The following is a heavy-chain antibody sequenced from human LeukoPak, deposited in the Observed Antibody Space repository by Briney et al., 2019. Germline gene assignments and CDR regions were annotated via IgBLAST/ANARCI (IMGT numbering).Heavy chain of an antibody. CDR3: ARGVINTYGFDF. J-gene: IGHJ4*02. V-gene: IGHV3-74*01. D-gene: IGHD2-21*01. CDR1: GFAFSNYW. Sequence: PGGSLRLSCAASGFAFSNYWMHWVRQAPGKGLVWVSRIKTDGSNTNYADSVKGRFTISRDNAKNTVYLQMNSLRGEDTAVYYCARGVINTYGFDFGGQGTLVTVSS. CDR2: IKTDGSNT.